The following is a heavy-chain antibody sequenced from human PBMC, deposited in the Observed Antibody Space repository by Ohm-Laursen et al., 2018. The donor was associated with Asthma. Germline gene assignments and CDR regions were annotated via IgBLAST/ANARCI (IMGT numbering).Heavy chain of an antibody. CDR2: ISTASTFI. CDR3: ARIGPEWELPGREYSLHH. Sequence: SLRLSCAASGYTFSRYSIHWVRQVPGKGLEWVASISTASTFIYYADSVRGRFTTFRDNAKNSVYLQMNSLRADDTALYYCARIGPEWELPGREYSLHHWGQGTQVTVSS. V-gene: IGHV3-21*01. J-gene: IGHJ1*01. D-gene: IGHD1-26*01. CDR1: GYTFSRYS.